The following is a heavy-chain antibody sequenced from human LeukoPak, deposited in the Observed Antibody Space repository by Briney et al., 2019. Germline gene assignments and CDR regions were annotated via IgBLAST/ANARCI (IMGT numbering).Heavy chain of an antibody. Sequence: SETLSLTCTVSGGSISSYYWSWIRQPPGQGLEWIGYIYYSGSTNYNPSLKSRVTISVDTSKNQFSLKLSSVTAADTAVYYCARADSSGWYGPDYWGQGTLVTVSS. D-gene: IGHD6-19*01. J-gene: IGHJ4*02. V-gene: IGHV4-59*01. CDR3: ARADSSGWYGPDY. CDR2: IYYSGST. CDR1: GGSISSYY.